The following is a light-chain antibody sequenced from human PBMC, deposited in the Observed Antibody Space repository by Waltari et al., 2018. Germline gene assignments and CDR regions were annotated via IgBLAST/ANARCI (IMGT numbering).Light chain of an antibody. V-gene: IGLV6-57*03. Sequence: FMLTQPHSVSESPGKTVTISCTRSSGNIATNSVQWYQQRPGSAPTKVIYEDNQRPSGVPDRFSGSIDSASNSASLIISGLKAEDEADYYCQSFDSSHVVFGGGTKLTVL. CDR2: EDN. CDR1: SGNIATNS. J-gene: IGLJ2*01. CDR3: QSFDSSHVV.